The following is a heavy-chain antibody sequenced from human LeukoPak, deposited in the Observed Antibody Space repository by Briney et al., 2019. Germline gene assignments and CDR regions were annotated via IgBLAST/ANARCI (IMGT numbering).Heavy chain of an antibody. CDR3: WYYYDSSNAVVNAFDI. CDR2: INPNSGGT. Sequence: EASVKVSCKASGYTFTSYGISWVRQAPGQGLEWMGWINPNSGGTNYAQKFQGRVTMTRDTSISTAYMELSRLRSDDTAVYYCWYYYDSSNAVVNAFDIWGQGTMVTVSS. CDR1: GYTFTSYG. V-gene: IGHV1-2*02. D-gene: IGHD3-22*01. J-gene: IGHJ3*02.